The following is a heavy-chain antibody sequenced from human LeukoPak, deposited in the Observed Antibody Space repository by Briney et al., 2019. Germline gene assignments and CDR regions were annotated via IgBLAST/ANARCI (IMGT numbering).Heavy chain of an antibody. CDR1: GFTFSSYA. J-gene: IGHJ4*02. CDR3: ARWADSGSYYYFDY. CDR2: IWYDGSNK. Sequence: GGSLRLSCAASGFTFSSYAMHWVRQAPGKGLEWVAVIWYDGSNKYYADSVKGRFTISRDNSKNTLYLQMNSLRAEDTAVYYCARWADSGSYYYFDYWGQGTLVTVSS. D-gene: IGHD3-10*01. V-gene: IGHV3-33*08.